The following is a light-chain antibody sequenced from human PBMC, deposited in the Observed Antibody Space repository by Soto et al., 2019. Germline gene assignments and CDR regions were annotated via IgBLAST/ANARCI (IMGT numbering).Light chain of an antibody. CDR3: SSYTTSSSYV. J-gene: IGLJ1*01. CDR2: DVT. CDR1: SSDVGGYIY. Sequence: QSVLTQPASVSGSPGQSITIPCTGTSSDVGGYIYVSWYQQHPGKAPKLMIYDVTSRPSGVSYRFSGSKSGNTASLTISGLQAEDEADYYCSSYTTSSSYVFGTGTKVTVL. V-gene: IGLV2-14*01.